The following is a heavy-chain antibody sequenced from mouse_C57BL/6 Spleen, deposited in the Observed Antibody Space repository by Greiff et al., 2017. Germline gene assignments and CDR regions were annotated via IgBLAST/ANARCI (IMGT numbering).Heavy chain of an antibody. Sequence: QVQLQQPGAELVKPGASVKLSCKASGYTFTSYWMHWVKQRPGQGLEWIGMIHPNSGSTNYNEKFKSKATLTVDKSSSTAYMQLSSLTSEDSAVYYCARSHYDYDVGFAYWGQGTLVTVSA. CDR2: IHPNSGST. D-gene: IGHD2-4*01. J-gene: IGHJ3*01. V-gene: IGHV1-64*01. CDR3: ARSHYDYDVGFAY. CDR1: GYTFTSYW.